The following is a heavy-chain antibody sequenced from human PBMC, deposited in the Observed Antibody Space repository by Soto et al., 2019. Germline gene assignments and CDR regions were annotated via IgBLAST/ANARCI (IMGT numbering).Heavy chain of an antibody. CDR1: GFTFSSYA. J-gene: IGHJ4*02. Sequence: QVQLVESGGGVVQPGRSLRHSCAASGFTFSSYAMHWVRQAPGKGLGWVAVLAYDGTNKFYTRSVKGRFSNSRDNFNNTLYLQMNNLSAEDTALYYCARDSVATYYFDNWGPGTLVAVSS. CDR3: ARDSVATYYFDN. CDR2: LAYDGTNK. V-gene: IGHV3-30-3*01. D-gene: IGHD5-12*01.